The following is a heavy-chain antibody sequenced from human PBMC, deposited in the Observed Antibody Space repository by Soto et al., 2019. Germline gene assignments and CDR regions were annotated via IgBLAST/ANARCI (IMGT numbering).Heavy chain of an antibody. CDR2: INHSGST. V-gene: IGHV4-34*01. Sequence: PSETLSLTCAVYGGSFSGYYWSWIRQPPGKGLEWIGEINHSGSTNYNPSLKSRVTISVDTSKNQFSLKLSSVTAADTAVYYCARGQAKKDTATVRPYNWFDPWGQGTLVTVSS. CDR3: ARGQAKKDTATVRPYNWFDP. CDR1: GGSFSGYY. J-gene: IGHJ5*02. D-gene: IGHD5-18*01.